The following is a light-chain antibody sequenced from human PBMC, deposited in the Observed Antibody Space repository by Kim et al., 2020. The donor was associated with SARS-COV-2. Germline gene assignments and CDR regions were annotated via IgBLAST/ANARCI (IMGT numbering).Light chain of an antibody. CDR3: AEWDHSLKGWV. Sequence: GQRVNVAWSGSRSNSGRKPVNRFQQRPETAHKLLIFNDNRRPSGGPDRVSGSKSDTSASLAIGGLQSEEEALDFCAEWDHSLKGWVFGGGTQLTVL. CDR1: RSNSGRKP. J-gene: IGLJ3*02. V-gene: IGLV1-44*01. CDR2: NDN.